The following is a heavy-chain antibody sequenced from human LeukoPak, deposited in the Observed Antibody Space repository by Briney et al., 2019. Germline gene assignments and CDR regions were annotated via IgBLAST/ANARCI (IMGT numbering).Heavy chain of an antibody. V-gene: IGHV3-7*01. D-gene: IGHD5-24*01. Sequence: GGSLRLSCATSGFTFSNYAMNWVRQAPGKGPEWVANIKQDGSEKYYVDSVKGRFTISRDNAKNSLYLQMNSLRAEDTAVYYCARRRDGGFDYWGQGTLVTVSS. CDR2: IKQDGSEK. J-gene: IGHJ4*02. CDR1: GFTFSNYA. CDR3: ARRRDGGFDY.